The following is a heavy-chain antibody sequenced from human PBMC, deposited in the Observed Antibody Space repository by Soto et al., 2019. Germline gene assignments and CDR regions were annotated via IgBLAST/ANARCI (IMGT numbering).Heavy chain of an antibody. Sequence: SATLSLTCTVSGCSISSYYWSWIRQPPGKGLEWIGYIYFRGTTNYNPSLKSRVTMSADTSKNQFSLKLNSVTAADTAVYYCARMNYYDTSGYPFDYWGQGMMVTVSS. CDR1: GCSISSYY. D-gene: IGHD3-22*01. CDR3: ARMNYYDTSGYPFDY. J-gene: IGHJ4*02. V-gene: IGHV4-59*01. CDR2: IYFRGTT.